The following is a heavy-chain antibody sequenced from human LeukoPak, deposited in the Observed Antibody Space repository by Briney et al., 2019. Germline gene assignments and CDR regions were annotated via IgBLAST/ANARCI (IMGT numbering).Heavy chain of an antibody. D-gene: IGHD1-1*01. CDR2: IYYSGST. V-gene: IGHV4-59*01. J-gene: IGHJ5*02. Sequence: SETLSLTCTVSGGSINSYYWSWIRQPPGKGLEWIGYIYYSGSTNYNPSLKSRVTISVDTSKNQFSLKLSSVTAADTAVYYCARARRWNAAVEGWWFDPWGQGTLVTVSS. CDR1: GGSINSYY. CDR3: ARARRWNAAVEGWWFDP.